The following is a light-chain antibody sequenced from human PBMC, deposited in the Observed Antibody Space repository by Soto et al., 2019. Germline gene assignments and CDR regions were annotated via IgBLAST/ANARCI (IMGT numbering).Light chain of an antibody. CDR3: QHYNSYSEA. CDR1: QTISSW. Sequence: IQLTQSPSSLSASVGYRVTITSRASQTISSWLAWYQQKPGRAPKLLIYKASTLKSGVPSRFSGSGSGTEFTLTISSLQPDDFATYYCQHYNSYSEAFGQGTKVDIK. CDR2: KAS. J-gene: IGKJ1*01. V-gene: IGKV1-5*03.